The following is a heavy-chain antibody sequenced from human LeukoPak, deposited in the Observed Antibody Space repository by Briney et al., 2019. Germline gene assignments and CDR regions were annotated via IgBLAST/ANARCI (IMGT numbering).Heavy chain of an antibody. CDR3: ARARKLSGYSSSWYY. CDR1: GYTFTSYD. CDR2: MNPNSGNT. D-gene: IGHD6-13*01. V-gene: IGHV1-8*01. Sequence: ASVKVSCKASGYTFTSYDINWVRQATGQGLEWMGWMNPNSGNTGYAQKFQGRVTMTRNTSISTAYMELSSLRSDDTAVYYCARARKLSGYSSSWYYWGQGTLVTVSS. J-gene: IGHJ4*02.